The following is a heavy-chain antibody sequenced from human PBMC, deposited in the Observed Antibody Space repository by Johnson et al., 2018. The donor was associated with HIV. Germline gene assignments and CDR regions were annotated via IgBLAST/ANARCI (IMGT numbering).Heavy chain of an antibody. D-gene: IGHD5-12*01. Sequence: VQLVESGGGLVKPGGSLRLSCAASGFTFSDYYMSWIRQAPGKGLEWVSYISSGGNSIYYADSLKGRFTISRDNAQNSLFLQMNSLTAEATAVYYCARLVATKDYAFDIWGQGTLVTVSS. V-gene: IGHV3-11*04. CDR1: GFTFSDYY. J-gene: IGHJ3*02. CDR3: ARLVATKDYAFDI. CDR2: ISSGGNSI.